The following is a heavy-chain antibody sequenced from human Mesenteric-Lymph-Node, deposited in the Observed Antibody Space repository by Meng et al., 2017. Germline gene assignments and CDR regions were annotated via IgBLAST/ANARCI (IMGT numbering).Heavy chain of an antibody. CDR2: IFYSGST. D-gene: IGHD3-22*01. V-gene: IGHV4-39*07. CDR3: ARGVLYDSGPYRFFNY. J-gene: IGHJ4*02. Sequence: SETLSLTCTVSGGSISSSLYYWGWIRQPPGKGLKYIGSIFYSGSTNYNPSLKSRVTISTDTSKNQFSLELNSVTAADTAVYYCARGVLYDSGPYRFFNYWGQGTLVTVSS. CDR1: GGSISSSLYY.